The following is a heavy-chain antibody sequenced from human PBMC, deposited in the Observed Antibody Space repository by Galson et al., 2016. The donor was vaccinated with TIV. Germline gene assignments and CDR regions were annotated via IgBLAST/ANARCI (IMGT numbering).Heavy chain of an antibody. J-gene: IGHJ5*02. D-gene: IGHD3-22*01. CDR1: GDSLSEIV. V-gene: IGHV1-24*01. CDR3: ATVAWFPGLSLDH. CDR2: FDPEVQKT. Sequence: SVKVSCKVSGDSLSEIVIHWVRQAPGKGLEWMGGFDPEVQKTIYAQKMQGRVTMTADTSTDTAYMELGSLRLEDTAVYYCATVAWFPGLSLDHWGLGTLVIVSS.